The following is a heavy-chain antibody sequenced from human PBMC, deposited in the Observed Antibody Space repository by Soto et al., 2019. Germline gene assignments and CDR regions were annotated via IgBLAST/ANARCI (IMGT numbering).Heavy chain of an antibody. CDR3: ARDARIADYDY. V-gene: IGHV3-48*02. CDR1: GFTFSTHA. CDR2: IHGTRSII. Sequence: EVQLVESGGGLVQPGGSLRLSCAVSGFTFSTHAMNWVRQAPGKGLEWVAYIHGTRSIIYYADSVKGRFTISRDNAKNSLVLQMDSLRDEDTAVYYCARDARIADYDYWGQGTLVTVSS. D-gene: IGHD3-16*01. J-gene: IGHJ4*02.